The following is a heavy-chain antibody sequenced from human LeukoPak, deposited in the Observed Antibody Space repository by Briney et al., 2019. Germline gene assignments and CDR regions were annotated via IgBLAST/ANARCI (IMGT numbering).Heavy chain of an antibody. V-gene: IGHV3-23*01. CDR2: ISGSGGST. D-gene: IGHD3-22*01. CDR3: AKDYVRSSGYYYRDY. CDR1: GFTFSSYA. J-gene: IGHJ4*02. Sequence: PGGSLRLSCAASGFTFSSYAMSWVRQAPGKGLEWVSAISGSGGSTYYADSVKGRFTISRDNSKNALYLQMSSLRAEDTAVYYCAKDYVRSSGYYYRDYWGQGTLVTVSS.